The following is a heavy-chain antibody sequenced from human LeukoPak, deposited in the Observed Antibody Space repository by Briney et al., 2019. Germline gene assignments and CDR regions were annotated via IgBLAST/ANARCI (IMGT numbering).Heavy chain of an antibody. CDR1: GFTFSSNW. J-gene: IGHJ4*02. CDR2: SNEDGSTT. Sequence: GGSLRLSCAASGFTFSSNWMHWVRQAPGKGLVWVSRSNEDGSTTNYADSVKGRFTISRDNAKNTLYLQMNSLTAEDTAVYYCVRDLGGRSGHWGQGTLVTVSS. D-gene: IGHD1-26*01. V-gene: IGHV3-74*01. CDR3: VRDLGGRSGH.